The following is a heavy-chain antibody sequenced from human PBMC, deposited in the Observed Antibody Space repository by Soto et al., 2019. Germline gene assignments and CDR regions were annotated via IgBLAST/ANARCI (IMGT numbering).Heavy chain of an antibody. CDR1: GLTVTNNI. Sequence: EVQLVESGGGLVQPGGSQRLSCAVSGLTVTNNIMTWVRQAPGKGLEWVSIVLSDGSTYYADSVKGRFTISTDNFRNTLYLQMNGLGAEDPAVYYGASRPPGYLAGVSCPFDFWGQGTLVTVSS. D-gene: IGHD6-13*01. V-gene: IGHV3-66*01. CDR2: VLSDGST. J-gene: IGHJ4*02. CDR3: ASRPPGYLAGVSCPFDF.